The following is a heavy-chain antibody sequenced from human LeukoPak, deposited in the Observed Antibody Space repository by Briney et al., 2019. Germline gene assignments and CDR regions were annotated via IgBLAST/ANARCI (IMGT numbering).Heavy chain of an antibody. J-gene: IGHJ5*02. Sequence: PSQTLSLTCTVSGGSISSGSYYWSWIRQPAGKGLEWIGYIYYSGSTNYNPSLKSRVTISVDTSKNQFSLKLTSVTAADTAIYYCTRGLRDSSGWWGWFDPWGQGTLVSVSS. D-gene: IGHD6-19*01. CDR3: TRGLRDSSGWWGWFDP. V-gene: IGHV4-61*09. CDR2: IYYSGST. CDR1: GGSISSGSYY.